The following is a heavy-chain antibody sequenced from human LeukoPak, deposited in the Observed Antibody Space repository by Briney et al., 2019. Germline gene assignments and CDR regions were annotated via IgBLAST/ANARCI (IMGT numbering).Heavy chain of an antibody. Sequence: PGGSLRLSCAASEFIFRNYWMCWVRQAPAKGLEWVASIKQDGREKHYVDSVKGRFTISRDNAKDSLYLQMNSLKTEDTAVYYCARGCRIRGVITYYYYYMDVWGKGTTVTVSS. CDR3: ARGCRIRGVITYYYYYMDV. D-gene: IGHD3-10*01. J-gene: IGHJ6*03. CDR1: EFIFRNYW. V-gene: IGHV3-7*03. CDR2: IKQDGREK.